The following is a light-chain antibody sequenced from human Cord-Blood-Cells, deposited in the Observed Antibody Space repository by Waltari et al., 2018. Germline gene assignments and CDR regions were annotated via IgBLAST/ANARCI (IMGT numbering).Light chain of an antibody. CDR3: AAWDDSLNGHV. J-gene: IGLJ1*01. CDR2: SNN. Sequence: QSVLTQPPSASGTPGQRVTIPCSGSSSNIGRNTVNWYQQLPGTAPKLLTYSNNQRPSGVPDRFSGSRSGTSASLAISGLQSEDEADYYCAAWDDSLNGHVFGTGTKVTVL. V-gene: IGLV1-44*01. CDR1: SSNIGRNT.